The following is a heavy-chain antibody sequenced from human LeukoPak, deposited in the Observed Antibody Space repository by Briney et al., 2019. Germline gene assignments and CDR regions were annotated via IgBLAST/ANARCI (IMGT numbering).Heavy chain of an antibody. J-gene: IGHJ4*02. CDR2: INPNSGGT. D-gene: IGHD6-19*01. V-gene: IGHV1-2*02. CDR1: GYTFTGYY. Sequence: ASVRVSCKASGYTFTGYYMHWVRQAPGQGLEWMGWINPNSGGTNYAQKFQGRVTMTRDTSISTAYMELSRLRSDDTAVYYCARDREQWLADYFDYWGQGTLVTVSS. CDR3: ARDREQWLADYFDY.